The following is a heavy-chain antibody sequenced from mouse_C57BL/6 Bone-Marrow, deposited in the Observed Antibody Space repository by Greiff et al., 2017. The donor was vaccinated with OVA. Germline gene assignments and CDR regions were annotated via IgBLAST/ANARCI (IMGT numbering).Heavy chain of an antibody. D-gene: IGHD2-14*01. Sequence: VKVEESGPGLVQPSQSLSITCTVSGFSLTSYGVHWVRQSPGKGLEWLGVIWRGGSTDYNAAFMSRLSITKDNSKSQVFFKMNSLQADDTAIYYCAKVRWGGEYFDVWGTGTTVTVSS. J-gene: IGHJ1*03. CDR2: IWRGGST. V-gene: IGHV2-5*01. CDR1: GFSLTSYG. CDR3: AKVRWGGEYFDV.